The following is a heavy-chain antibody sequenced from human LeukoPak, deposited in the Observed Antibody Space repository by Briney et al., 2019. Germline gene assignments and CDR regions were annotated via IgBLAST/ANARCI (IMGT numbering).Heavy chain of an antibody. Sequence: AGSLRLSCVASEFAFSNGWMSWVRQAPGKGLEWVGRIKSKTDGETTDYAAPVKGRFTISRDDSKNTLYLHMNSLKTEDTAVYFCTTDGNFDIWGQGTMVTVSS. V-gene: IGHV3-15*01. D-gene: IGHD1-26*01. J-gene: IGHJ3*02. CDR2: IKSKTDGETT. CDR1: EFAFSNGW. CDR3: TTDGNFDI.